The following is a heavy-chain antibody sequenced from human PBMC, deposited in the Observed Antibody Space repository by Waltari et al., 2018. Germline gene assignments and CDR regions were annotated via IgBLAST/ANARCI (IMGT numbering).Heavy chain of an antibody. CDR2: VCPYNRNT. CDR3: ARDWAGGAMIGYYFDY. J-gene: IGHJ4*02. CDR1: GYTFTSYG. Sequence: QVQLVQSGAEVKKPGASVKVSCKASGYTFTSYGISWVRQAPGQGLEWMGWVCPYNRNTKHPTKLQGRVTTPTDSSTSTAYMGRRSLRSDDTSVYYCARDWAGGAMIGYYFDYWGQGTLVTVSS. D-gene: IGHD3-10*02. V-gene: IGHV1-18*01.